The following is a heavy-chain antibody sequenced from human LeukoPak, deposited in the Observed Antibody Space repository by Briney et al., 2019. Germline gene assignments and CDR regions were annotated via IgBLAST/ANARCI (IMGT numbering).Heavy chain of an antibody. D-gene: IGHD3-10*01. CDR3: ARDQYGSGSYNPFDY. Sequence: GGSLRLSCAASGFTFSSYAMHWVRQAPGKGLEWVAVISYDGSNKYYADSVKGRFTISRDNSKNTLYLQMNSLRAEDTAVYYCARDQYGSGSYNPFDYWGQGTLVTVSS. J-gene: IGHJ4*02. V-gene: IGHV3-30*04. CDR2: ISYDGSNK. CDR1: GFTFSSYA.